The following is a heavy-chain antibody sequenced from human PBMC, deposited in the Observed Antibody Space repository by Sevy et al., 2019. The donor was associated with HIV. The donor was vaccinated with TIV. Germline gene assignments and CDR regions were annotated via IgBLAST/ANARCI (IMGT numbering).Heavy chain of an antibody. Sequence: ASVKVSCETFGHTLSRHAISWVRQAPGQGLEWMGWISTYNGDTIYAQNFQGRVTMTTDTSTRTAYMELRSLRSDDTAAYFCARLTASRAHDSWGPGTLVTVSS. J-gene: IGHJ4*02. D-gene: IGHD2-21*02. CDR2: ISTYNGDT. CDR3: ARLTASRAHDS. V-gene: IGHV1-18*04. CDR1: GHTLSRHA.